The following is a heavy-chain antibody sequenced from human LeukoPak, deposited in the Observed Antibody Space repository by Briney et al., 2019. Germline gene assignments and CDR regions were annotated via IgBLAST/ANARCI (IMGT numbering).Heavy chain of an antibody. CDR3: IRDLGGRSGH. D-gene: IGHD1-26*01. V-gene: IGHV3-74*01. CDR1: GFTFSSNW. Sequence: GGSLRLSCAASGFTFSSNWMHWVRQAPGKGLVWVSRINEDGSTTNYADSVKGRSTIFRDNAKNTLYLQMNSLRAEDTAVYYCIRDLGGRSGHWGQGTLVTVSS. J-gene: IGHJ4*02. CDR2: INEDGSTT.